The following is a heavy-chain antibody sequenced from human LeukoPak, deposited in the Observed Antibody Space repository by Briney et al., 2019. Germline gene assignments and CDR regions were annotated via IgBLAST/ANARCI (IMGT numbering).Heavy chain of an antibody. Sequence: TSEALSLTCTVSGGSISSYYWTWIRQPAGKGLEWIGHIYTSGSTNYNPSLKSRVTMSVDTSKNQFSLRLSSVTAADTAVYYRARGGHYDSSEPDDAFDIWGQGTMVTVSS. CDR1: GGSISSYY. CDR2: IYTSGST. CDR3: ARGGHYDSSEPDDAFDI. V-gene: IGHV4-4*07. D-gene: IGHD3-22*01. J-gene: IGHJ3*02.